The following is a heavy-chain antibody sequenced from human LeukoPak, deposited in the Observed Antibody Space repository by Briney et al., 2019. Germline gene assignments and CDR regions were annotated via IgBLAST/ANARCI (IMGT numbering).Heavy chain of an antibody. J-gene: IGHJ4*02. V-gene: IGHV3-30*02. CDR1: GFTFGNYG. CDR2: IWYDGSKK. Sequence: GRSLRLSCAGSGFTFGNYGMHWVRQAPGKGLEWVSFIWYDGSKKYYADSVKGRFIISRDNSKNTLYLQMSSLRAEDTAVYYCVKGDIGVVPAATLEYWGQGTLVTVSS. D-gene: IGHD2-2*01. CDR3: VKGDIGVVPAATLEY.